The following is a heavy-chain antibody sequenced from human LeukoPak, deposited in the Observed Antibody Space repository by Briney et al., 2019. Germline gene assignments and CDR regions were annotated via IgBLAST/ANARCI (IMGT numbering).Heavy chain of an antibody. CDR2: ISGSGAST. Sequence: PGGSLRLSCLTSGFTLSTNAMSWVRQAPGKGLEWISGISGSGASTYYADSVKGRFTISRDDSRNTLYLQMNSLRGDDTAVYYCARGPPNWGYDYWGPGTLVTVSS. CDR3: ARGPPNWGYDY. CDR1: GFTLSTNA. V-gene: IGHV3-23*01. J-gene: IGHJ4*02. D-gene: IGHD7-27*01.